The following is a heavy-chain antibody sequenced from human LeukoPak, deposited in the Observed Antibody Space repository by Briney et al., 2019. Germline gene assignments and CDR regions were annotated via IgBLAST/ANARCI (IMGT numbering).Heavy chain of an antibody. CDR3: ARAPQYCSGGSCYPEHWFDP. Sequence: ASVTVSCKASGYTFTSYYMHWVRQAPGQGLEWMGIINPSGGSTSYAQKFQGRVTMTRDTSTSTVYMELSSLRSEDTAVYYCARAPQYCSGGSCYPEHWFDPWGQGTLVTVSS. V-gene: IGHV1-46*01. D-gene: IGHD2-15*01. CDR2: INPSGGST. J-gene: IGHJ5*02. CDR1: GYTFTSYY.